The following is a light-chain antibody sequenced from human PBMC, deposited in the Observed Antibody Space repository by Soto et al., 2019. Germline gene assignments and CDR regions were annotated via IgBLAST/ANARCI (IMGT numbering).Light chain of an antibody. V-gene: IGKV4-1*01. CDR2: WTS. CDR3: QQYYSTPLT. CDR1: QTLLKTSNNKNS. J-gene: IGKJ4*01. Sequence: DIVMTQYPASLAVSLGERATINCKSSQTLLKTSNNKNSLAWYQQKSGQPPKVLIYWTSTRESGVPDRFSGSGSGTDFTLTISSLQAEDVAVYYCQQYYSTPLTFGGGTKVEIK.